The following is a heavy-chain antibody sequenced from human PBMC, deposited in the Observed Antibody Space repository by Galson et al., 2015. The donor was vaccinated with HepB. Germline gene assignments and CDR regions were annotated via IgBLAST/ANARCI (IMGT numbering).Heavy chain of an antibody. Sequence: GFSLSNARMGVSWIRQPPGKALEWLSHIFLNDEKSYSTSLKSRLTISKDTSKSQVVLTMTNMDPVDTATYYCARMGGPAATYFDYWGQGTLVTVSS. CDR2: IFLNDEK. J-gene: IGHJ4*02. CDR1: GFSLSNARMG. CDR3: ARMGGPAATYFDY. D-gene: IGHD2-2*01. V-gene: IGHV2-26*01.